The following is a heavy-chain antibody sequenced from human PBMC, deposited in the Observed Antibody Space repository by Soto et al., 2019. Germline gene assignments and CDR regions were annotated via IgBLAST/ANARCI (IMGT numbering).Heavy chain of an antibody. CDR3: ARVIVVPAATNWFDP. V-gene: IGHV3-7*01. D-gene: IGHD2-2*01. CDR2: IKQDGSEK. J-gene: IGHJ5*02. Sequence: GGSLRLSCAASGFTFSSYWMSWVRQAPGKGLEWVANIKQDGSEKYYVDSVKGRFTISRDNAKNSLYLQMNSLRAEDTAVYYCARVIVVPAATNWFDPWGQGTLVTVSS. CDR1: GFTFSSYW.